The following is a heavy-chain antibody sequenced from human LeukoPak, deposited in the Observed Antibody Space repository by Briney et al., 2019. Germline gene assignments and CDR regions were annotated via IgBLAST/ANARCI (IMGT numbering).Heavy chain of an antibody. CDR3: ARDQPGDYGPHYYYYYMDV. Sequence: ASVKVSCKASGGTFSSYAISWVRQAPGQGLEWMGWINTNTGNPTYAQGFTGRFVFSLDTSVSTAYLQISSLKAEDTAVYYCARDQPGDYGPHYYYYYMDVWGKGTTVTVSS. D-gene: IGHD4-17*01. V-gene: IGHV7-4-1*02. CDR1: GGTFSSYA. CDR2: INTNTGNP. J-gene: IGHJ6*03.